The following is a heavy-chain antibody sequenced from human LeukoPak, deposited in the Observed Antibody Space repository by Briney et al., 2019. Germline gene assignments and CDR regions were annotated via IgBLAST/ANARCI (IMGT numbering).Heavy chain of an antibody. Sequence: GGSLRLSCAASGFTFSSYSMNWVRQAPGKGLEWVSYISSSSSTIYYADSVKGRFTISRDNAKNSLYLQMNSLRAEDTAVYYCARDPDFWSGYPGWFDPWGQGTLVTVSS. D-gene: IGHD3-3*01. CDR3: ARDPDFWSGYPGWFDP. CDR2: ISSSSSTI. J-gene: IGHJ5*02. CDR1: GFTFSSYS. V-gene: IGHV3-48*01.